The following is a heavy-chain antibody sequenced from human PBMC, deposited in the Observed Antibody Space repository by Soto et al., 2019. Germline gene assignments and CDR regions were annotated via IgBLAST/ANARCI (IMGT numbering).Heavy chain of an antibody. V-gene: IGHV3-21*01. J-gene: IGHJ4*02. Sequence: EVQLVESGGGLVAPGGCLRLSCVASGFSFSTYNMNWVRQAPGKGLEWVSSINGRGNYIYYADSVKGRFTISRDNAKNSLFLQMNSLRDEDTAVYYCAREDGIVGDTCAFDHWGQGTLVTVSS. CDR1: GFSFSTYN. CDR3: AREDGIVGDTCAFDH. CDR2: INGRGNYI. D-gene: IGHD1-26*01.